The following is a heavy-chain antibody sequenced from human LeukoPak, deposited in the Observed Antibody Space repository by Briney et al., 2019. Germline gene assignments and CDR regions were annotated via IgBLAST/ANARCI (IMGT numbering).Heavy chain of an antibody. CDR2: ISSSGSGDNT. CDR1: GVTLSTYA. CDR3: ARDLGSSSWYGMDV. Sequence: GGSLRLSCAASGVTLSTYAMSWARQAPGKGLEWVSGISSSGSGDNTYYADSVKGRFTISRDNSKNTLYLQMNSLRAEDTAVYYCARDLGSSSWYGMDVWGQGTTVTVSS. V-gene: IGHV3-23*01. J-gene: IGHJ6*02. D-gene: IGHD6-13*01.